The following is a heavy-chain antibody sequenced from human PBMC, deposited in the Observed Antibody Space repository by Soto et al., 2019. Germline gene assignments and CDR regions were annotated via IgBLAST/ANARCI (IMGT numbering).Heavy chain of an antibody. D-gene: IGHD2-21*02. J-gene: IGHJ6*02. CDR3: AKSNYGGDDYFQYGLDV. CDR1: GYTFTGYY. V-gene: IGHV1-2*02. Sequence: ASVKVSCKASGYTFTGYYMHWVRQAPGQGLEWMGWINPNSGGTNYAQKFQGRVTMTRDTSISTAYMELSRLRSDDTAVYYCAKSNYGGDDYFQYGLDVWGQGTTVTVSS. CDR2: INPNSGGT.